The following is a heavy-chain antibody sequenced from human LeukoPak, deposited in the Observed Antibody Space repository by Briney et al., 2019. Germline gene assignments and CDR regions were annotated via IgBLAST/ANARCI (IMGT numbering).Heavy chain of an antibody. CDR1: GYTFTSYY. CDR3: ARDNSVGDNAWWFDP. D-gene: IGHD1-26*01. CDR2: INPTGGST. J-gene: IGHJ5*02. V-gene: IGHV1-46*01. Sequence: GASVKVSCKASGYTFTSYYMHWVRQAPGQGLQWMGLINPTGGSTGYAQKFQGRVTMTRDMSTSTDYMELSGLRSEDTAIYYCARDNSVGDNAWWFDPWGQGTLVTVSS.